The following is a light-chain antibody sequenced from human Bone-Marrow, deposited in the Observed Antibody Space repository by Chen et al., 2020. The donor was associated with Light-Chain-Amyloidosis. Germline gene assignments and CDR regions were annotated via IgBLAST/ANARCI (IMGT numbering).Light chain of an antibody. CDR1: DLPKKY. CDR2: RDT. V-gene: IGLV3-25*03. Sequence: SYELTQPPSVSVSQGQTARITCPGDDLPKKYAYWYQQKPGQAPVLVIHRDTERPSGISERFSGSSSGTTATLTISGVPAEDEADYHCQSADSSGTYEVIFGGGTKLTVL. J-gene: IGLJ2*01. CDR3: QSADSSGTYEVI.